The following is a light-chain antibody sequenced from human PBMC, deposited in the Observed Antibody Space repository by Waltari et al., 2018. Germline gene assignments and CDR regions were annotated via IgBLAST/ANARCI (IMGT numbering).Light chain of an antibody. V-gene: IGLV2-14*03. CDR2: DVT. CDR3: SSFTSSTTGI. J-gene: IGLJ2*01. Sequence: SALTPPDSVSGSPGQSITISCSGISSYSGGYNYVSWYQQHPGEAPKLIIYDVTNRPSGVSDRFSGSKSGSSASLTISGLQPDDEADYYCSSFTSSTTGIFGGGTKLTVL. CDR1: SSYSGGYNY.